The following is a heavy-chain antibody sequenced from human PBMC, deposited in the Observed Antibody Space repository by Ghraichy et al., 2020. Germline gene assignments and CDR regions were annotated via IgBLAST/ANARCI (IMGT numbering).Heavy chain of an antibody. CDR2: INSDGSST. J-gene: IGHJ4*02. D-gene: IGHD5-24*01. Sequence: LTCAASGFTFSSYWMHWVRQAPGKGLVWVSRINSDGSSTSYADSVKGRFTISRDNAKNTLYLQMNSLRAEDTAVYYCARGDGDAGYNFGNDRAKWGQGTLVTVSS. V-gene: IGHV3-74*01. CDR3: ARGDGDAGYNFGNDRAK. CDR1: GFTFSSYW.